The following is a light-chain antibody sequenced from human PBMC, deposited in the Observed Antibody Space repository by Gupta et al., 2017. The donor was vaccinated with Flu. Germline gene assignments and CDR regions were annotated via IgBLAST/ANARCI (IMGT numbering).Light chain of an antibody. Sequence: DIVMTQSPDSLAVSLGERATINCQSSQSGLYSSNNKNYLAWYQQKPGQPPKLLIYWASTRESGVPDRFSGRGSGTDFTLTISSRQAEDVAVYYCQQDDSTPITFGQGTQVEIK. CDR1: QSGLYSSNNKNY. CDR2: WAS. V-gene: IGKV4-1*01. CDR3: QQDDSTPIT. J-gene: IGKJ5*01.